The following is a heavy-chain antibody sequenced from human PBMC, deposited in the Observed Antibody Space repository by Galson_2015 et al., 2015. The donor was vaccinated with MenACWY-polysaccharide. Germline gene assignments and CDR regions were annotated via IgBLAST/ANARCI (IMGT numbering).Heavy chain of an antibody. CDR1: GFTFSSSG. CDR2: ITISGAGT. J-gene: IGHJ4*02. D-gene: IGHD1-1*01. Sequence: SLRLSCAASGFTFSSSGMNWVRQAPGKGLEWVSSITISGAGTYYADSVEGRFTISRDNSKNTLFLQMNSLRAEDTAVYYCAKRGRAWNFDFWGQGTLVTVSS. CDR3: AKRGRAWNFDF. V-gene: IGHV3-23*01.